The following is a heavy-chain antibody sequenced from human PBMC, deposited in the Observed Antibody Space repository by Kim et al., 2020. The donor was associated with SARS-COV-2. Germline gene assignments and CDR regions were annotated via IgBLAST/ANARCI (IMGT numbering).Heavy chain of an antibody. Sequence: GGSLRLSCAASGFTFSSYSMNWVRQAPGKGLKWVSYISSSSSTIYYADSVKGRFTISRDNAKNSLYLQMNSLRDEDTAVYYCARDGYEDVAVAGRGWFDPWGQGTLVTVSS. CDR1: GFTFSSYS. V-gene: IGHV3-48*02. D-gene: IGHD6-19*01. J-gene: IGHJ5*02. CDR2: ISSSSSTI. CDR3: ARDGYEDVAVAGRGWFDP.